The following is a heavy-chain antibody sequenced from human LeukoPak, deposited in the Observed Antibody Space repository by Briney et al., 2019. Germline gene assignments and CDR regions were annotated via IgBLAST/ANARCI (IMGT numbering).Heavy chain of an antibody. V-gene: IGHV1-3*01. D-gene: IGHD1-26*01. Sequence: ASVKVSCKASGYTFTSYAMHWVRQAPGQRLEWMGWINAGNGNTKYSQKFQGRVTITRDTSASTAYMELSSLRSEDTAVYYCAVGVVGATLLVYWGQGTLVTVSS. J-gene: IGHJ4*02. CDR1: GYTFTSYA. CDR2: INAGNGNT. CDR3: AVGVVGATLLVY.